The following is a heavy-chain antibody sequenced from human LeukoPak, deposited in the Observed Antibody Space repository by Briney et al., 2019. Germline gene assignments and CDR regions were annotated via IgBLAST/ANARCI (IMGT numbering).Heavy chain of an antibody. J-gene: IGHJ4*02. CDR1: GFTLGVYA. CDR2: ITYEACGGTI. Sequence: GGPLRLSCTGSGFTLGVYAMSWVRRAPGKGLEWVGVITYEACGGTIEFGPSVKGRFTISREDSKSIAYLQKNSLKTEDTAVYYWARVRLSGSPPFYDYWGQGTLVTVS. D-gene: IGHD1-26*01. CDR3: ARVRLSGSPPFYDY. V-gene: IGHV3-49*04.